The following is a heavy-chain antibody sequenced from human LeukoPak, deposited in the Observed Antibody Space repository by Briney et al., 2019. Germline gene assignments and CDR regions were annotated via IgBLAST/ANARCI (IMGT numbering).Heavy chain of an antibody. CDR2: IYYSGST. D-gene: IGHD6-25*01. Sequence: PSETLSLTCTVSGGSISSSSYYWGWIRQPPGKGLEWIGSIYYSGSTYYNPSLKSRVTISVDTSKNQFSLKLSSVTAADTAVYYCARDRRIAAGGYFDYWGQGTLVTVSS. CDR1: GGSISSSSYY. V-gene: IGHV4-39*07. J-gene: IGHJ4*02. CDR3: ARDRRIAAGGYFDY.